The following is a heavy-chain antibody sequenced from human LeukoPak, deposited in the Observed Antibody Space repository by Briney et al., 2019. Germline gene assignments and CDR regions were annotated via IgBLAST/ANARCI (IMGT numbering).Heavy chain of an antibody. Sequence: ASVKVSCKASGYTFTGYYMHWVRQAPGQRLEWMGWINPNSGGTNYAQKFQGRVTMTRDTSISTAYMELSRLRSDDTAVYYCARARPYDFWSGYYQGWGQGTLVSVSS. J-gene: IGHJ4*02. CDR2: INPNSGGT. D-gene: IGHD3-3*01. V-gene: IGHV1-2*02. CDR3: ARARPYDFWSGYYQG. CDR1: GYTFTGYY.